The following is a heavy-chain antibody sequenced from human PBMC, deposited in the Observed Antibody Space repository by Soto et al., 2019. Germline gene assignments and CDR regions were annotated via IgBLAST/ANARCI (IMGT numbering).Heavy chain of an antibody. CDR1: GFTCSSFA. CDR2: MSSDGNKQ. Sequence: QVQLVESGGGVVQPGRSLRLSCAASGFTCSSFALHWVRQSPGKGLECVGVMSSDGNKQYYADSVKGRFTRSRDNSKNTLYLQMSSLRAEDTAVYYGARAFYDFWSASPDDVWGQGTTVTVSS. J-gene: IGHJ6*02. D-gene: IGHD3-3*01. CDR3: ARAFYDFWSASPDDV. V-gene: IGHV3-30-3*01.